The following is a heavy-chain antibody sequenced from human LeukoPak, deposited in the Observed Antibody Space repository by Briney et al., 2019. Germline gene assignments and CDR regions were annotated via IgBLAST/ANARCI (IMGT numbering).Heavy chain of an antibody. CDR1: GFTFSSYD. CDR2: ISGSGGST. D-gene: IGHD3-3*01. CDR3: AKESRTYYDFWSGYLDY. Sequence: GGSLRLSCAASGFTFSSYDMSWVRQAPGKGLEWVSAISGSGGSTYYADSVKGRFTISRDNSKNTLYLQMNSLRAEDTAVYYCAKESRTYYDFWSGYLDYWGQGTLVTVSS. J-gene: IGHJ4*02. V-gene: IGHV3-23*01.